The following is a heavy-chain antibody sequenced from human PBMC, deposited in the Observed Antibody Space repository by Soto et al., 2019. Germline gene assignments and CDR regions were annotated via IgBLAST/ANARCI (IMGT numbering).Heavy chain of an antibody. CDR3: ARDDDSGYDWATQEQIREYYYGMDV. Sequence: ASVKVSCKASGGTFSSYAISWVRQAPGQGLEWMGGIIPIFGTANYAQKFQGRVTITADESTSTAYMELSSLRSEDTAVYYCARDDDSGYDWATQEQIREYYYGMDVWGQGTTVTVSS. J-gene: IGHJ6*02. CDR1: GGTFSSYA. CDR2: IIPIFGTA. V-gene: IGHV1-69*13. D-gene: IGHD5-12*01.